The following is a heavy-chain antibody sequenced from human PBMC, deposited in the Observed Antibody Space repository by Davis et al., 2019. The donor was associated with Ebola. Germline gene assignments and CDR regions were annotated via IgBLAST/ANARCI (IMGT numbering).Heavy chain of an antibody. CDR2: TYYNSKWYN. CDR1: GDSVSSNSGA. J-gene: IGHJ6*04. V-gene: IGHV6-1*01. Sequence: HSQTLSLTCAISGDSVSSNSGAWNWIRQSPSRGLEWPGRTYYNSKWYNDYAVSVKSRITINPDTSKNQFSLHLNSVTPEDTALYFCARGWLRRGLDAWGEGTAVTVSS. D-gene: IGHD3-10*01. CDR3: ARGWLRRGLDA.